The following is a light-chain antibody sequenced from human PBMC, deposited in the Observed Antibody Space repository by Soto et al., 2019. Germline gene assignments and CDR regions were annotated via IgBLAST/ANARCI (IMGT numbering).Light chain of an antibody. CDR3: QSYDSSLSAL. V-gene: IGLV1-40*01. CDR1: SSNIGAGYD. CDR2: GNS. J-gene: IGLJ3*02. Sequence: QSVLTQPPSVSGAPGQRVTISCTGSSSNIGAGYDVHWYQQLPGTAPKLLIYGNSNRPSGVPDRFSGSKSGTSASLAITGLEAEDEADYYRQSYDSSLSALFGGGTKPTVL.